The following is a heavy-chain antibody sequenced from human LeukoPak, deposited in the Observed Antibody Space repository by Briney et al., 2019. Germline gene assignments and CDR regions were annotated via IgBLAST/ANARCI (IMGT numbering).Heavy chain of an antibody. J-gene: IGHJ4*02. V-gene: IGHV3-30*18. CDR3: AKVTPGSTARKSGLDF. CDR2: MSFDGSNI. D-gene: IGHD2-21*02. CDR1: GFIFSSYG. Sequence: GRPLTLSCAASGFIFSSYGMHWVRQTPGKGLEWVAVMSFDGSNIYYGDSVKGRFTISRDNSKNTLYLQMNSLRVEDTALYYCAKVTPGSTARKSGLDFWGQGTLVTVSS.